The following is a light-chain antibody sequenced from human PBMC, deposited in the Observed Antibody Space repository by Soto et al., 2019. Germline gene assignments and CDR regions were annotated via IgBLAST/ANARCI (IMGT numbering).Light chain of an antibody. J-gene: IGLJ2*01. CDR1: SSNIGSHT. Sequence: QAVLTQPPSASGTPGQRVTISCSGSSSNIGSHTVTWYQQVPGTAPKLLIFRHNQRPSGVPDRFSGSKSGTSASLAISGLQSDDEADYYCTAWDARLNGQVFGGGTKLTVL. V-gene: IGLV1-44*01. CDR3: TAWDARLNGQV. CDR2: RHN.